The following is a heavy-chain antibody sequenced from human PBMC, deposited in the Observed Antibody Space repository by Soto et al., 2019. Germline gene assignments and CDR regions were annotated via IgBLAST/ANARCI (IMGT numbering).Heavy chain of an antibody. V-gene: IGHV1-69*19. CDR3: ARPGGVIDYYYYDGMDV. J-gene: IGHJ6*02. D-gene: IGHD3-16*02. Sequence: QVQLVQSGAEVKKPGSSVKVSCKASGGTFSSYAISWVRQAPGQGLEWMGGIIPILGTANYSQKFQGRVTITTDGSTSTGYMELMNLTAEYTGVNYWARPGGVIDYYYYDGMDVWGQGTTVTVSS. CDR1: GGTFSSYA. CDR2: IIPILGTA.